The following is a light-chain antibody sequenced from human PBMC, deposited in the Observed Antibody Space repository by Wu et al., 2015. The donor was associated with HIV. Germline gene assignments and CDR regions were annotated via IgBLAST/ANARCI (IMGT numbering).Light chain of an antibody. CDR3: HQYGSPA. J-gene: IGKJ1*01. CDR2: GTS. V-gene: IGKV3-20*01. CDR1: QSVGSY. Sequence: EIVLTQSPATLSLSPGERATLSCRASQSVGSYLAWYQQKPGQAPRLLIYGTSNRATGIPDRFSGSGSGTDFTLTISRLEAEDFAVYYCHQYGSPAFGQGTKVEIK.